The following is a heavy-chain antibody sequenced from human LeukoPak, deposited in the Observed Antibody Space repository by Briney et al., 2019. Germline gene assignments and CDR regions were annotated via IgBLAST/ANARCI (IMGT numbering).Heavy chain of an antibody. CDR1: GDSISSDYY. Sequence: PSETLSLTCTVSGDSISSDYYWAWIRQPPGKGLEWIGSAYHRGGPHYNPSLRSRVTILVDTSENQLSLELSSVTAADTAVYYRARALYYFETSGYTFDYWGQGSLVTVSS. D-gene: IGHD3-22*01. CDR3: ARALYYFETSGYTFDY. V-gene: IGHV4-38-2*02. CDR2: AYHRGGP. J-gene: IGHJ4*02.